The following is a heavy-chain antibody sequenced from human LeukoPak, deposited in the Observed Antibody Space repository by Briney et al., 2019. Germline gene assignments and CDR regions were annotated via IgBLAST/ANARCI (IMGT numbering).Heavy chain of an antibody. CDR3: ARDYFPGDAFDI. CDR2: ISSSGSTV. Sequence: GGSLRLSCAASGFTFSDYYMSWIRQAPGKGLEWVSYISSSGSTVYYADPVKGRFTISRDNAKNSLYLQMNSLRAEDTAVYYCARDYFPGDAFDIWGQGTMVTVSS. D-gene: IGHD3-9*01. CDR1: GFTFSDYY. V-gene: IGHV3-11*01. J-gene: IGHJ3*02.